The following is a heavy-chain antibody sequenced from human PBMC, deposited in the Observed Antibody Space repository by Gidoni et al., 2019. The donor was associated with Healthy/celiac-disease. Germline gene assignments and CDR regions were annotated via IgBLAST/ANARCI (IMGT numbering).Heavy chain of an antibody. CDR3: ASSVPGKDY. V-gene: IGHV3-33*01. CDR1: GFTFSSYG. J-gene: IGHJ4*02. D-gene: IGHD2-2*01. CDR2: IWYDGSNK. Sequence: QVQLVESGGGVVQPGRSLRLSCAASGFTFSSYGMHWVRQAPGKGLEWVAVIWYDGSNKYYADSVKGRFTISRDNSKNTLYLQMNSLRAEDTAVYYCASSVPGKDYWGQGTLVTVSS.